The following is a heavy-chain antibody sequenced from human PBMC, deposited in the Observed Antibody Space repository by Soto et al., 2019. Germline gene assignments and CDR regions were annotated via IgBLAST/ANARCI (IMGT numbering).Heavy chain of an antibody. J-gene: IGHJ4*02. D-gene: IGHD5-12*01. CDR2: IYPGDSDT. Sequence: GESLKISCKGSGYSFTSYWIGWVRQMPGKGLEWMGIIYPGDSDTRYSPSFQGQVTISADKSISTAYLQWSSLKASDTAMYYCASSLDIVATTEYYFDYWGQGTLVTVSS. V-gene: IGHV5-51*01. CDR3: ASSLDIVATTEYYFDY. CDR1: GYSFTSYW.